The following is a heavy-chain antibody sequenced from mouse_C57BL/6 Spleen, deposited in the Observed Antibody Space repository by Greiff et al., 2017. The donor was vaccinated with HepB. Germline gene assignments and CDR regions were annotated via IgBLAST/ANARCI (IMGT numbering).Heavy chain of an antibody. J-gene: IGHJ1*03. CDR3: ARGYGYFDV. CDR1: GYSFTGYY. CDR2: INPSTGGT. Sequence: EVKLMESGPELVKPGASVKISCKASGYSFTGYYMNWVKQSPEKSLEWIGEINPSTGGTTYNQKFKAKATLTVDKSSSTAYMQLKSLTSEDSAVYYCARGYGYFDVWGTGTTVTVSS. V-gene: IGHV1-42*01.